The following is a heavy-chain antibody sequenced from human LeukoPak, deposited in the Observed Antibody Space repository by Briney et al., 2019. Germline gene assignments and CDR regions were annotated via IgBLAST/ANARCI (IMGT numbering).Heavy chain of an antibody. CDR1: ACSFSNNW. CDR3: ARDYGNCGSGSPSY. V-gene: IGHV3-7*01. Sequence: GGSVRLPCAASACSFSNNWMSWGRQPAAGGLEGVVNNKKDGSENLYLDSVKGGLTISRDNAEHSLYLRMNSLRAEDTAVYYCARDYGNCGSGSPSYGGQGTVVIVFS. D-gene: IGHD3-10*01. CDR2: NKKDGSEN. J-gene: IGHJ4*02.